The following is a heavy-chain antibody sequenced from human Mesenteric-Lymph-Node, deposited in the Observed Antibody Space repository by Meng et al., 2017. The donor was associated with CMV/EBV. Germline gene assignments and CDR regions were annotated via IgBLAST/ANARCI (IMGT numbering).Heavy chain of an antibody. CDR2: INHSGST. D-gene: IGHD3-9*01. CDR1: GGAFSGYY. J-gene: IGHJ4*02. CDR3: ARGSSYDILTGYFDY. V-gene: IGHV4-34*01. Sequence: VQVHQGGAGPLKPSETLSVTCAFYGGAFSGYYWNWIRQSPEKGLEWIGEINHSGSTTYNPSFTSRIIISVDTSTNQISLNMSSVTAADTAVYYCARGSSYDILTGYFDYWGQGALVTVSS.